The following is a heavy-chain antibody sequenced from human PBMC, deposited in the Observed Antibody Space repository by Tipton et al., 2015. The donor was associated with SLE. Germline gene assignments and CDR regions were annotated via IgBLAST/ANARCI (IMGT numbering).Heavy chain of an antibody. CDR3: ARGFGTRGTGYFQH. CDR2: IYHSGST. Sequence: TLSLTCAVSAYSISSGYYWGWIRQPPGKGLEWIGSIYHSGSTYYNPSLKSRVTISVDTSKNQFSLKLSSVTAADTAVYYCARGFGTRGTGYFQHWGQGTLVTVSS. CDR1: AYSISSGYY. V-gene: IGHV4-38-2*01. D-gene: IGHD2-8*02. J-gene: IGHJ1*01.